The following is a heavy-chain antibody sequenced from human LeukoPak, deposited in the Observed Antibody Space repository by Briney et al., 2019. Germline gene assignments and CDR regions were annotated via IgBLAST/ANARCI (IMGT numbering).Heavy chain of an antibody. CDR2: IYPGDSDT. CDR3: ARLPYCGGDCYPNWFDP. CDR1: GYSFTSDW. D-gene: IGHD2-21*02. J-gene: IGHJ5*02. V-gene: IGHV5-51*01. Sequence: GASLQISCKGSGYSFTSDWIGWVRQMPGKGLEWMGVIYPGDSDTRYSPSFQGQVTISADKSISTAYLQWSSLKASDTAMYYCARLPYCGGDCYPNWFDPWGQGTLVTVSS.